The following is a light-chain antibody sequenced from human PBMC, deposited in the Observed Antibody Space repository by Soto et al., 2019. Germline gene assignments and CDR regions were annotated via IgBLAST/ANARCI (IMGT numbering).Light chain of an antibody. CDR3: CSYAASNTFV. Sequence: QSALTQPRSVSGSPGQSVTISCTGTSSDVGGYNYVSWYQQYSGKAPKVMIYDVSKRPSGVPDRFSGSKSGNTASLTISGLQAEDEADYYCCSYAASNTFVFXTGTKVTVL. V-gene: IGLV2-11*01. CDR2: DVS. J-gene: IGLJ1*01. CDR1: SSDVGGYNY.